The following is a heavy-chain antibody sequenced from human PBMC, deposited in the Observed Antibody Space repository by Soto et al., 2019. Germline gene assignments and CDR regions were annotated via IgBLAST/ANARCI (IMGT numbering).Heavy chain of an antibody. Sequence: GGSLRLSCAASGFTFSSYWMHWVRQAPGKGLVWVSRINSDGSSTSYADSVKGRFTISRDNAKNTLYLQMNSLRAEDTAVYYCALLGYCSGGSCYYYYMDVWGKGTTVTVSS. D-gene: IGHD2-15*01. J-gene: IGHJ6*03. CDR1: GFTFSSYW. CDR3: ALLGYCSGGSCYYYYMDV. V-gene: IGHV3-74*01. CDR2: INSDGSST.